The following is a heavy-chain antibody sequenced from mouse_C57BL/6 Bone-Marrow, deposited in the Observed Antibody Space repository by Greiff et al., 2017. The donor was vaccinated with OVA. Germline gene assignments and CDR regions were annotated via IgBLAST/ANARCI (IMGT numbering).Heavy chain of an antibody. V-gene: IGHV2-2*01. Sequence: QVQLKESGPGLVQPSQSLSITCTVSGFSLTSYGVHWVRQSPGKGLEWLGVIWRGGSTDYNAAFISRLSISKDNSKSQVFFKMNSLQADDTAIYYCARVDDYAPYAMDYWGQGTSVTVSS. CDR2: IWRGGST. CDR3: ARVDDYAPYAMDY. CDR1: GFSLTSYG. J-gene: IGHJ4*01. D-gene: IGHD2-4*01.